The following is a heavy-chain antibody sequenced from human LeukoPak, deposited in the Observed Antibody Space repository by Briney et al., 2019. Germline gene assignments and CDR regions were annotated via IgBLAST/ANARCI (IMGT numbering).Heavy chain of an antibody. Sequence: PGGSLRLSCAASGFTFSSYPMRWVRQAPGKGLEWLSTVGRSVENTYYPDSVRGRFTISRDNSKNTIYLQMSSLRADDTAVYCCTKCLRASGGPIDVWGQGTTVIVSS. J-gene: IGHJ6*02. CDR1: GFTFSSYP. CDR2: VGRSVENT. V-gene: IGHV3-23*01. CDR3: TKCLRASGGPIDV. D-gene: IGHD2-15*01.